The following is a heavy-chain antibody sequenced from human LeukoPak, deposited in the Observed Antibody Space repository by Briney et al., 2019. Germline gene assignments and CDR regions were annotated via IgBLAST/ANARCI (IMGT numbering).Heavy chain of an antibody. V-gene: IGHV3-53*01. CDR2: IYSGGTT. D-gene: IGHD2-21*02. CDR1: GITVSSNY. CDR3: ARAQTYGDSRLLLDY. Sequence: GGSLRLSCAASGITVSSNYMSWVRQAPGRGLEWVSVIYSGGTTYYADSVKGRFTISRDNAKNSHYLQMNSLRVEDTALYYCARAQTYGDSRLLLDYWGQGTLVTVSS. J-gene: IGHJ4*02.